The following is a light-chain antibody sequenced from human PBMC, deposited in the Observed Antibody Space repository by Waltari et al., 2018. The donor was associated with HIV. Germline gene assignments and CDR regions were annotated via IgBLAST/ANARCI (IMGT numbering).Light chain of an antibody. Sequence: QSVLTQPPSVSGAPGQTVTRSVPRSSSNLGAHYDVSWYQQLPGRAPKVLVYGNIYRPPGVPDRFSGCRSGTFASLAITGLQADDEGYYYCQSYDTRSSGFLVFGGGTKVTVV. CDR2: GNI. V-gene: IGLV1-40*01. CDR3: QSYDTRSSGFLV. J-gene: IGLJ3*02. CDR1: SSNLGAHYD.